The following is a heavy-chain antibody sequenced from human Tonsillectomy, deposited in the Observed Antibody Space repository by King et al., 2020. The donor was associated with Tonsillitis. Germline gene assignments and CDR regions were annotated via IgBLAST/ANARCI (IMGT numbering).Heavy chain of an antibody. CDR2: VNPNSGGT. D-gene: IGHD7-27*01. CDR1: GHTFTDYY. Sequence: VQLVQSGAEVKKPGASVQVSCKASGHTFTDYYMHWVRQAPGQGLEWMGWVNPNSGGTNFAQRFQGRVTMTRDTSISTAYMELSRLTFDDTAVYYCASRGNWGSPFDYWGQGTLVTVSS. V-gene: IGHV1-2*02. J-gene: IGHJ4*02. CDR3: ASRGNWGSPFDY.